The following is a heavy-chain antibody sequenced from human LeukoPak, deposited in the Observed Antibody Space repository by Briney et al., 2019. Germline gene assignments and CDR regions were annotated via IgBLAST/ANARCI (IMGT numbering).Heavy chain of an antibody. V-gene: IGHV1-18*01. CDR2: ITTYNGNT. CDR3: ALRGYYYGSGTQGAFDI. D-gene: IGHD3-10*01. Sequence: GASVKVSCKASGYTFTSYGISWVRQAPGQGLEWMGWITTYNGNTNYAQKLQGRVTMTTDTSTRTVYMELRSLRSDDTAVYYCALRGYYYGSGTQGAFDIWGQGTMVTVSS. CDR1: GYTFTSYG. J-gene: IGHJ3*02.